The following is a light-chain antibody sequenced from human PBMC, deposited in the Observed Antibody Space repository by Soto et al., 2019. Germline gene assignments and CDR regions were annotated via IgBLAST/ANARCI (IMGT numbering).Light chain of an antibody. J-gene: IGLJ2*01. Sequence: QSVLTQPPSASGTPGQRVTISCSGSSSNIGSNTVNWYQQLPGTAPKLLIYSNNQWPSGVPDRFSGSKSGTSASLAISGLQSDDEADYYCAAWDDSLNGVVFGGGTKVTVL. CDR2: SNN. CDR1: SSNIGSNT. CDR3: AAWDDSLNGVV. V-gene: IGLV1-44*01.